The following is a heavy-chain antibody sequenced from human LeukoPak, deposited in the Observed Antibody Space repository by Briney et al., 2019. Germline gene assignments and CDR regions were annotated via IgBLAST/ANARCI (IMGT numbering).Heavy chain of an antibody. D-gene: IGHD6-13*01. CDR3: ARGGIVAAGIINNHDAFDV. J-gene: IGHJ3*01. CDR2: IIPIFGTA. Sequence: GASVKVSCKASGGTFSSYTISWVRQAPGQGLEWVGGIIPIFGTAHYAQKFQGRVTITADESTSTAYMELSGLRSEDTAVYYCARGGIVAAGIINNHDAFDVWGLGTMVTVSS. V-gene: IGHV1-69*13. CDR1: GGTFSSYT.